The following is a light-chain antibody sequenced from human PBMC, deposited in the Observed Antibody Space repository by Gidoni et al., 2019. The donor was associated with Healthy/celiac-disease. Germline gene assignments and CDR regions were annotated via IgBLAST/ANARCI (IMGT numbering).Light chain of an antibody. V-gene: IGLV2-14*01. Sequence: QSALTQPASVSGSPGQSITISCPGTSSDVGGYNYVSWYQQHPGKAPKLMIYDVSIRPSGVSNRFSGSKSGNTASLTISGLQAEDEADYYCSSYTSSLYVFGTGTKVTVL. CDR1: SSDVGGYNY. CDR2: DVS. J-gene: IGLJ1*01. CDR3: SSYTSSLYV.